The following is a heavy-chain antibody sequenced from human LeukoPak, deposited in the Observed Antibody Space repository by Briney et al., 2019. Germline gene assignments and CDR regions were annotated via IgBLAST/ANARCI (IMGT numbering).Heavy chain of an antibody. D-gene: IGHD4-11*01. V-gene: IGHV4-39*01. CDR1: GGSISSSSYY. Sequence: SETLSLTCTVSGGSISSSSYYWGWIRQPPGKGLEWIGSIYYSGSTYYNPSLKSRVTISVDTSKNQFPLKLSSVTAADTAVYYCARWDYSNYYYDYWGQGTLVTVSS. CDR3: ARWDYSNYYYDY. CDR2: IYYSGST. J-gene: IGHJ4*02.